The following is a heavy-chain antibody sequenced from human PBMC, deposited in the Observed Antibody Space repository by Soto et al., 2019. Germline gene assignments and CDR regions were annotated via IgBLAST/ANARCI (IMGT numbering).Heavy chain of an antibody. CDR1: GGTFSSYA. D-gene: IGHD6-19*01. J-gene: IGHJ5*02. CDR2: IIPIFGTA. CDR3: AREPRLVGNPNWFDP. V-gene: IGHV1-69*13. Sequence: SSVKVSWKASGGTFSSYAISWVRRAPGQGLEWMGGIIPIFGTANYAQKFQGRVTIPADESTSTAYMELSSLRSEDTAVYYCAREPRLVGNPNWFDPWGQGTLVTVSS.